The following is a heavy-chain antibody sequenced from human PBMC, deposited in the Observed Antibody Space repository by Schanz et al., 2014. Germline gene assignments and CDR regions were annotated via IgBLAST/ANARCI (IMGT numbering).Heavy chain of an antibody. D-gene: IGHD4-17*01. Sequence: QVHLVQSGGEVKTPGASVKVSCKASGYTFTRSGISWVRQAPGQGLEWMGWIGGSDGNTNFAQKVQGRVTMTTDTSTSTVYMELRSLTSDDTAVYYCARVVRSDYLSELDFWGQGTQVIVSS. CDR1: GYTFTRSG. CDR3: ARVVRSDYLSELDF. J-gene: IGHJ4*02. CDR2: IGGSDGNT. V-gene: IGHV1-18*01.